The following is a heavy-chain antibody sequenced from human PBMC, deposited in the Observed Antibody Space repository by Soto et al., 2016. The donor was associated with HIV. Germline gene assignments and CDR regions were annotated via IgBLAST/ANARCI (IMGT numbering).Heavy chain of an antibody. D-gene: IGHD6-19*01. CDR2: IIPIFGTA. V-gene: IGHV1-69*12. Sequence: QVQLVQSGAEVKKPGSSVKVSCKASGGTFSSYATSWVRQAPGQGLERMGGIIPIFGTANYAQKFQGRVTITADESTSTAYMELSSLRSEDTAVCYCARVSSGWENYYYYYYMDVWGKGTTVTVSS. CDR1: GGTFSSYA. J-gene: IGHJ6*03. CDR3: ARVSSGWENYYYYYYMDV.